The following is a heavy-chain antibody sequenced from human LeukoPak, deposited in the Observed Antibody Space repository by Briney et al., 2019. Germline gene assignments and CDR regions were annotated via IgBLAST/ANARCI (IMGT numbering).Heavy chain of an antibody. CDR3: ATYRQVLLPFES. CDR2: IRYDGSNK. D-gene: IGHD2-8*02. Sequence: GGSLRLSCAASGFTFSSYGMHWVRQAPGKGLEWVAFIRYDGSNKYYADSVKGRFTISRDNSKSTLSLQMNSLRVEDTAIYYCATYRQVLLPFESWGQGTLVTVSS. V-gene: IGHV3-30*02. J-gene: IGHJ5*01. CDR1: GFTFSSYG.